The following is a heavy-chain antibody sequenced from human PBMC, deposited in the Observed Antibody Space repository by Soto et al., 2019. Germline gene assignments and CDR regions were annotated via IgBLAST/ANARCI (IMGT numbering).Heavy chain of an antibody. D-gene: IGHD2-21*01. Sequence: EVQLLESGGGLVKPGGSLRLSCTASGFTFSRYSMNWVRRAPGKGLEWVSYISSSSSVIYSAGSVKGRFTISRENAKNTPYLHMNSVSADHKDDDDCSVAEVTCTAYVGNFGEGTLATVSS. CDR2: ISSSSSVI. CDR1: GFTFSRYS. CDR3: SVAEVTCTAYVGN. V-gene: IGHV3-21*01. J-gene: IGHJ4*02.